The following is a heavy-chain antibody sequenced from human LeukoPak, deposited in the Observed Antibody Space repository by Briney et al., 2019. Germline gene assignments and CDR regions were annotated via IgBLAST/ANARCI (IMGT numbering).Heavy chain of an antibody. J-gene: IGHJ3*02. CDR3: ARDRTYYYDSRGYADAFDI. V-gene: IGHV4-61*02. Sequence: KPSQTLSLTCTVSGGSISSGSYYWSWIRQPAGKGLEWIGRIYTSGSTNYNPSLKSRVTISVDTSKNQFSLKLSSVTAADTAVYYCARDRTYYYDSRGYADAFDIWGQGTMVTVSS. CDR1: GGSISSGSYY. D-gene: IGHD3-22*01. CDR2: IYTSGST.